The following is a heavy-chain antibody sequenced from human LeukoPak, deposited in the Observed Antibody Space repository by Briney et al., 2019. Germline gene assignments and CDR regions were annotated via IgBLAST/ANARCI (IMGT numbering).Heavy chain of an antibody. CDR2: FDPEDGEA. J-gene: IGHJ5*02. CDR3: ATAQLLTSGWFDP. Sequence: EASVKVSCKVSGYTLTELSMHWVRQAPGKGLEWMGGFDPEDGEAIYAQKFQGRVTMTEDTSTDTAYMGLSSLRSEDTAVYYCATAQLLTSGWFDPWGQGTLVTVSS. D-gene: IGHD1-26*01. V-gene: IGHV1-24*01. CDR1: GYTLTELS.